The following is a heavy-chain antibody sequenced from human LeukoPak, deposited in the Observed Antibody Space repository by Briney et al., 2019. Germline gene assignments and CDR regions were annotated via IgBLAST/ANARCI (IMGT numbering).Heavy chain of an antibody. D-gene: IGHD4/OR15-4a*01. Sequence: PGGSLRLSCAASGFTFSNFWMHWVRQAPGKGLVWVSRTNSDGSSTTYADSVKGRFTISRDNAKNTLYLQMDSLRAEDMALYYCATKVPGTSHFSSWGQGTLVTVSS. V-gene: IGHV3-74*01. CDR1: GFTFSNFW. J-gene: IGHJ4*02. CDR3: ATKVPGTSHFSS. CDR2: TNSDGSST.